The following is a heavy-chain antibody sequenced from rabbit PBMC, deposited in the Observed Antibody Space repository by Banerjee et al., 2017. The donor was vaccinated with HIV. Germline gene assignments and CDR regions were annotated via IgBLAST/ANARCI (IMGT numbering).Heavy chain of an antibody. CDR1: GFDFSSYS. CDR2: IYTGKGST. J-gene: IGHJ4*01. V-gene: IGHV1S47*01. CDR3: ARESGGPIYGDGGFDL. D-gene: IGHD2-1*01. Sequence: QEQLEESGGGLVKPEGSLTLTCKASGFDFSSYSMSWVRQAPGKGLEWIGAIYTGKGSTDYASWVNGRFTISSDNAQNTVDLQMNSLTAADTATYFCARESGGPIYGDGGFDLWGQGTLVTVS.